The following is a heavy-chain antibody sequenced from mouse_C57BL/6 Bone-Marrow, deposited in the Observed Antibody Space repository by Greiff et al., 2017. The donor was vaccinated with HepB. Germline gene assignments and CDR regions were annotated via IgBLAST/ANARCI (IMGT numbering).Heavy chain of an antibody. V-gene: IGHV5-4*01. CDR1: GFTFSSYA. J-gene: IGHJ3*01. Sequence: EVQRVESGGGLVKPGGSLKLSCAASGFTFSSYAMSWVRQTPEKRLEWVATISDGGSYTYYPDNVKGRFTISRDNAKNNLYLQMSHLKSEDTAMYYCARDVRSTMVTTSFAYWGQGTLVTVSA. CDR3: ARDVRSTMVTTSFAY. CDR2: ISDGGSYT. D-gene: IGHD2-2*01.